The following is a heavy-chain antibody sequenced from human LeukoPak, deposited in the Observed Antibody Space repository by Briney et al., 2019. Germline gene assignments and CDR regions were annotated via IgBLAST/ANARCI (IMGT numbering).Heavy chain of an antibody. CDR3: ARVGYGHFDY. CDR2: IYYSGST. V-gene: IGHV4-31*02. D-gene: IGHD5-18*01. J-gene: IGHJ4*02. Sequence: NWVRQHPGKGLEWIGYIYYSGSTYYNPSLKSRVTISVDTSKNQFSLKLSSVTAADTAVYYCARVGYGHFDYWGQGTLVTVSS.